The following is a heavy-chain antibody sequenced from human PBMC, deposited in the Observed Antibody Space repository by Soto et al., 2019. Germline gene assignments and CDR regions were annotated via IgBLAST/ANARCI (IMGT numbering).Heavy chain of an antibody. Sequence: ASVKVSCKASGGTFSNYGVNWVRQAPGQGLEWMGGIIPIFGTANYAQKFQGRVTITADDSTRTAYMELSSLRSEDTAVYYCARDGTLYDSSAYYYLYWGQGTLVTVSS. CDR3: ARDGTLYDSSAYYYLY. D-gene: IGHD3-22*01. J-gene: IGHJ4*02. CDR2: IIPIFGTA. V-gene: IGHV1-69*13. CDR1: GGTFSNYG.